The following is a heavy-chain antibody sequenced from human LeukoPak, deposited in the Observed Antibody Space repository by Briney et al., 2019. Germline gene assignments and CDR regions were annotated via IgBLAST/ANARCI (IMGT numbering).Heavy chain of an antibody. CDR3: ASDSDPHSSSSWYNVGAFDI. Sequence: GGSLRLSWAASGFTVSSYSMNWVRQAPGKGLEWVSFIRSRSRYIYYADSVKGRFTVSRDNAKTSLYLQMNSPRAQDTAVYYCASDSDPHSSSSWYNVGAFDIWGQGTMVTVSS. CDR1: GFTVSSYS. J-gene: IGHJ3*02. D-gene: IGHD6-13*01. CDR2: IRSRSRYI. V-gene: IGHV3-21*04.